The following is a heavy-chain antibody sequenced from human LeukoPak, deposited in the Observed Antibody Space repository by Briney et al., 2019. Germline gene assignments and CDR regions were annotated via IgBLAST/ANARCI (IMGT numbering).Heavy chain of an antibody. D-gene: IGHD3-10*01. CDR1: GFTFSSYG. CDR2: ISSDVSKK. V-gene: IGHV3-30*18. J-gene: IGHJ4*02. Sequence: GGSLRLSCAASGFTFSSYGMNWVRQAPGKGLEWVAIISSDVSKKYHADSVKGRFTISRDNSKNTLYLQMNSLRAEDTAVYYCAKADLLWFGESQNDYWGQGTLVTVSS. CDR3: AKADLLWFGESQNDY.